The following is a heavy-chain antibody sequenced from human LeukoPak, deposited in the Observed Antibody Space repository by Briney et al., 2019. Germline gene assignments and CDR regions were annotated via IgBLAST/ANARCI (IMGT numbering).Heavy chain of an antibody. D-gene: IGHD2-2*01. J-gene: IGHJ5*02. CDR2: LCCSSSYI. Sequence: AWGALRLSSAGSGFTLNNYNMDWGPPGPGEGREGGFSLCCSSSYIYYADSVKGRFTISRDNAKNSLYLQMNSLRAEDTAVYYCARDSHIVVVPAAVQGWFDPWGQGTLVTVSS. CDR3: ARDSHIVVVPAAVQGWFDP. V-gene: IGHV3-21*01. CDR1: GFTLNNYN.